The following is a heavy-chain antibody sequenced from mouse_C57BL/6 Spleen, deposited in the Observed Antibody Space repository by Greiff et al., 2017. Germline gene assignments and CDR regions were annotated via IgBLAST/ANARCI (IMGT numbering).Heavy chain of an antibody. CDR1: GYTFTSYW. CDR2: IHPNSGST. J-gene: IGHJ1*03. D-gene: IGHD2-4*01. CDR3: AREDDYDPYWYFDV. V-gene: IGHV1-64*01. Sequence: VQLQQSGAELVKPGASVKLSCKASGYTFTSYWMHWVKQRPGQGLEWIGMIHPNSGSTNYNEKFKSKATLTVDKSSSTAYMQLSSLTSEDSAVYYCAREDDYDPYWYFDVWGTGTTVTVSS.